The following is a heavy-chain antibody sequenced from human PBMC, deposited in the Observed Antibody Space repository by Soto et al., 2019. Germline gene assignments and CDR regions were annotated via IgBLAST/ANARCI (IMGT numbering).Heavy chain of an antibody. CDR2: ISAYNGNT. D-gene: IGHD2-15*01. J-gene: IGHJ4*02. V-gene: IGHV1-18*01. CDR3: ARNALVESRLDY. Sequence: ASVKVSCKASCYTFTSYAISWVGQAPGQGLEWMGWISAYNGNTNYAQKLQGRVLMTTNTSTSTAYMELRSLRSDDTAVYSSARNALVESRLDYCGQGALVTL. CDR1: CYTFTSYA.